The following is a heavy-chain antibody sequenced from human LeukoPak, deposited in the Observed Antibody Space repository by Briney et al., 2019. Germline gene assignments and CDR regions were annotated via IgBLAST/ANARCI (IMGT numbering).Heavy chain of an antibody. CDR1: GFTFSNYA. J-gene: IGHJ4*02. CDR2: ISGSGVST. Sequence: GGSLRLSCAASGFTFSNYAMSWVRQAPGKGLEWVSVISGSGVSTDYADSVKGRFTISRDNSKNTLYLQMNTLGAEDTAIYYCAKGTSFVITFGGLIADYWGQGTLATVSS. D-gene: IGHD3-16*02. CDR3: AKGTSFVITFGGLIADY. V-gene: IGHV3-23*01.